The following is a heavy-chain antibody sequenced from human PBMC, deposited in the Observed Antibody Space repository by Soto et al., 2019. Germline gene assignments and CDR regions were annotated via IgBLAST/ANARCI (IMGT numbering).Heavy chain of an antibody. CDR3: ARARYGGYYDY. CDR2: IGTAGDT. Sequence: PGVSLRLSCAASGFTFSNSGMHWVRQAAGNDLEWVSAIGTAGDTYYPGSVKGRFTISRENAKNSLYLQMHNLRAGDTAVYYCARARYGGYYDYWGQGTLVTVSS. J-gene: IGHJ4*02. CDR1: GFTFSNSG. D-gene: IGHD1-26*01. V-gene: IGHV3-13*01.